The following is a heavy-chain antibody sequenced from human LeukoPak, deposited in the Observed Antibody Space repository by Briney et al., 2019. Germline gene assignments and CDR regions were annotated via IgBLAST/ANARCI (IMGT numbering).Heavy chain of an antibody. CDR3: ARDSEGLYGDFDTVNWFDP. D-gene: IGHD4-17*01. CDR1: GFTFSTYA. J-gene: IGHJ5*02. V-gene: IGHV3-21*01. CDR2: ISSISSFI. Sequence: GGSLRLSCAASGFTFSTYAMSWVRQAPGKGLEWVSSISSISSFIYYADSLEGRFTISRDNAQNSLYLQINSLRAEDTAVYYCARDSEGLYGDFDTVNWFDPWDQGTLVTVSS.